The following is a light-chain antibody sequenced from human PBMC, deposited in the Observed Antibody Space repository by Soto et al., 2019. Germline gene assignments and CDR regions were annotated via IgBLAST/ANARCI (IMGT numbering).Light chain of an antibody. J-gene: IGKJ5*01. CDR1: QDIGKS. V-gene: IGKV1-16*01. CDR3: QQYDSYPLT. CDR2: AAS. Sequence: DIQMTQSPSSLSASVGDRVTITCRASQDIGKSLNWFQQKPGKAPKSLMYAASTLRTGMPSRFSGSGSGTEFTLTINSLQPEDFATYYCQQYDSYPLTFGQGTRLEIK.